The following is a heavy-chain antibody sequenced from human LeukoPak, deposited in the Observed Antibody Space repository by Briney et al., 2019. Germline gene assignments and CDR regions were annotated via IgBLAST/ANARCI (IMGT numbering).Heavy chain of an antibody. CDR1: GFTFSSYW. CDR2: ISHDGSNK. CDR3: AKDIAPSGYDYLDY. D-gene: IGHD5-12*01. J-gene: IGHJ4*02. V-gene: IGHV3-30*18. Sequence: PGGSLRLSCAASGFTFSSYWMSWVRQAPGKGLEWVAVISHDGSNKYYADSVKGRFTISRDNSKNTLYLQMNSLRAEDTAVYYCAKDIAPSGYDYLDYWGQGTLVTVSS.